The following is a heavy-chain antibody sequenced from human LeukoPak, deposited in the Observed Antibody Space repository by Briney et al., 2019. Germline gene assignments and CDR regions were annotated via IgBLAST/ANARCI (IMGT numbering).Heavy chain of an antibody. CDR2: ISSNGRST. D-gene: IGHD3/OR15-3a*01. J-gene: IGHJ4*02. V-gene: IGHV3-23*01. CDR3: SKYHSDCRGRDCFLHQD. CDR1: RFTFNNYA. Sequence: PGGSLRLSCAASRFTFNNYAMSRLRPAPGKGLEGFSAISSNGRSTWNADSVDGRFTISRDNSKNTLYLQMNSLRSEETATYYLSKYHSDCRGRDCFLHQDWGQGTLVTVSS.